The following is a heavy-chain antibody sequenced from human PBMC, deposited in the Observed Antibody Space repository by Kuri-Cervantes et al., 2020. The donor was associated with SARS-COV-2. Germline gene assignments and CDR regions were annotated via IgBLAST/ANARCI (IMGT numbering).Heavy chain of an antibody. V-gene: IGHV3-7*04. D-gene: IGHD3-16*01. CDR2: IKQDGSEK. CDR3: ARVPNYRYDYGHY. J-gene: IGHJ4*02. CDR1: GFTFSSYW. Sequence: GGSLRLSCAASGFTFSSYWMSWVRQAPGKGLEWVANIKQDGSEKYYVDSVKGRFTISRDNAKKSLYLQMNSLKAEDTAVYFCARVPNYRYDYGHYWGQGALVTVSS.